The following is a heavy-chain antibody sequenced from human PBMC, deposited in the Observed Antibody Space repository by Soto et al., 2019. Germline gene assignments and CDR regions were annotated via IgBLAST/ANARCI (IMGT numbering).Heavy chain of an antibody. V-gene: IGHV1-18*04. CDR2: ISADNGNT. D-gene: IGHD2-2*01. CDR3: GRVGDIVVVGPWFDP. J-gene: IGHJ5*02. Sequence: ASVKVSCKASGYTFTNYGISWVRQAPGQGLEWMGWISADNGNTNYAHKLQGRVTMTTDTSTSTAYMELRSLTSDDTAVYYCGRVGDIVVVGPWFDPWGQGTLVTVSS. CDR1: GYTFTNYG.